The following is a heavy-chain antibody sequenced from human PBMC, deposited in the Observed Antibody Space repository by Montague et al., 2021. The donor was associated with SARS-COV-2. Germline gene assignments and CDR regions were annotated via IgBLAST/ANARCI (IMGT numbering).Heavy chain of an antibody. D-gene: IGHD3-22*01. CDR1: GFPFSGYE. Sequence: YLRLSCAASGFPFSGYEMNWVRQAPGKGLEWVSYISSSGSTIYYADSVKGRFTISRDNAKNSLYLQMNSLRAEDTAVYYCARGRITMIVVVPHNAFDIWGQGTMVTVSS. CDR3: ARGRITMIVVVPHNAFDI. V-gene: IGHV3-48*03. J-gene: IGHJ3*02. CDR2: ISSSGSTI.